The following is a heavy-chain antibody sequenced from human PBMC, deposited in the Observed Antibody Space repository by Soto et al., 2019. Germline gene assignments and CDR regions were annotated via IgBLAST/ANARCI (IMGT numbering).Heavy chain of an antibody. V-gene: IGHV1-8*01. Sequence: ASVKVSCKASGYTFTSYDINWVRQATGQGFEWMGWMNPNSGNTGYAQKFQGRVTMTRDTSITTAYMELNSLRAEDTAVYYCAPSLGWEPYYFDYWGQGTLVTVSS. CDR1: GYTFTSYD. J-gene: IGHJ4*02. CDR3: APSLGWEPYYFDY. D-gene: IGHD3-16*01. CDR2: MNPNSGNT.